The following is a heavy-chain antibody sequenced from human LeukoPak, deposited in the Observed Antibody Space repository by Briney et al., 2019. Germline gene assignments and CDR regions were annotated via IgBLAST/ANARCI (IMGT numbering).Heavy chain of an antibody. V-gene: IGHV3-74*01. CDR3: AKDQSDIAAAGGVYY. CDR1: GFTFKDYW. Sequence: GGSLRLSCAASGFTFKDYWMHWVRQAPGKGLVWVARIISDGSSASYAGSVKGRFTMSRDNAKNTLYLQMNSLRAEDTAVYYCAKDQSDIAAAGGVYYWGQGTLVTVSS. J-gene: IGHJ4*02. D-gene: IGHD6-13*01. CDR2: IISDGSSA.